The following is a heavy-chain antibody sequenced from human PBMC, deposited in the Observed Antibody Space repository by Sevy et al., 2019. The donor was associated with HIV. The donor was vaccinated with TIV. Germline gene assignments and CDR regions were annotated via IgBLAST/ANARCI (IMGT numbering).Heavy chain of an antibody. CDR2: IRYDGSNK. V-gene: IGHV3-30*02. J-gene: IGHJ6*02. D-gene: IGHD3-3*01. Sequence: GSLRLSCAASGFTFSSYGMHWVRQAPGKGLEWVAFIRYDGSNKYYADSVKGRFTISRDNSKNTLYLQMNSLRAEDTAVYYCAKDPYYDFWSGYYAYYYYYGMDVWGQGTTVTVSS. CDR3: AKDPYYDFWSGYYAYYYYYGMDV. CDR1: GFTFSSYG.